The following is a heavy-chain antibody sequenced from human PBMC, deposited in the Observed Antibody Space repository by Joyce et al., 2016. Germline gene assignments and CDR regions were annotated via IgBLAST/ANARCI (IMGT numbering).Heavy chain of an antibody. D-gene: IGHD1-26*01. Sequence: QVQLQQWGAGLLKPSETLSLTCGVHGGSLSNYYWDWIRQPPGKGLEWIGQISHSGSTNYNPSLKSGLTMSVDTPKNQFSLKVTSVTAADTAVYYCARLVGGSYSSGLEPWGQGTLVSVSS. CDR1: GGSLSNYY. V-gene: IGHV4-34*01. CDR2: ISHSGST. CDR3: ARLVGGSYSSGLEP. J-gene: IGHJ5*02.